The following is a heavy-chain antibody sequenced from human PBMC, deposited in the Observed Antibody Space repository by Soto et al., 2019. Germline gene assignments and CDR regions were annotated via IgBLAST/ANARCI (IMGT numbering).Heavy chain of an antibody. J-gene: IGHJ6*02. Sequence: SETLSLTCTVSGGSISSYYWSWIRQPPGKGLEWIGYIYYSGSTNYNPSLKSRVTISVDTSKNQFSLKLSSVTAADTAVYYCARNPYYYGMDVWGQGTTVTVSS. CDR2: IYYSGST. CDR1: GGSISSYY. CDR3: ARNPYYYGMDV. V-gene: IGHV4-59*01.